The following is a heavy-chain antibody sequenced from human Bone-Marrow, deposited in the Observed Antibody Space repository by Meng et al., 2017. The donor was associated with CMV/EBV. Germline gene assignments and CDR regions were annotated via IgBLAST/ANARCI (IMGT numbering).Heavy chain of an antibody. CDR2: INSVGDAT. J-gene: IGHJ4*02. V-gene: IGHV3-64*02. Sequence: LSLTCAASGFTFSTYSMHWVRQAPGKGLEYVSAINSVGDATSYADSVKGRFTISRDDSKDTLYLQMNSLTTDDTAVYYCAKDNSNWSFDYWGQGARVTVSS. CDR1: GFTFSTYS. CDR3: AKDNSNWSFDY. D-gene: IGHD6-6*01.